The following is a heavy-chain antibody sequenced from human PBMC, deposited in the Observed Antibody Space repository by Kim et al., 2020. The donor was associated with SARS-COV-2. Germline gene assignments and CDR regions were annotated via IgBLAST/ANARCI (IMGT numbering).Heavy chain of an antibody. Sequence: GGSLRLSCAASGFTFSSYAMHWVRQAPGKGLEWVAVISYDGSNKYYADSVKGRFTISRDNSKNTLYLQMNSLRAEDTAVYYCARDGVGILWQSYYFDYWG. CDR1: GFTFSSYA. J-gene: IGHJ4*01. CDR2: ISYDGSNK. V-gene: IGHV3-30-3*01. CDR3: ARDGVGILWQSYYFDY. D-gene: IGHD2-21*01.